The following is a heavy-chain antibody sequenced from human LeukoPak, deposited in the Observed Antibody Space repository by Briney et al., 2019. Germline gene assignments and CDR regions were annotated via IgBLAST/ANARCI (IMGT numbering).Heavy chain of an antibody. J-gene: IGHJ5*02. CDR2: IYYSGST. Sequence: SETLSLTCTVSGGSISSYYWSWIRQPPGKGLEWIGYIYYSGSTNYNPSLKSRVTISVDTSKNQFSLKLSSATAADTAVYYCARSSTSSVRYNWFDPWGQGTLVTVSS. CDR3: ARSSTSSVRYNWFDP. D-gene: IGHD2-2*01. CDR1: GGSISSYY. V-gene: IGHV4-59*08.